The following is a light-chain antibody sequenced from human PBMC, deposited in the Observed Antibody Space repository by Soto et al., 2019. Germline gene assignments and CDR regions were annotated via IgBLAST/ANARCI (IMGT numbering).Light chain of an antibody. V-gene: IGKV3-20*01. CDR2: GAS. CDR3: QQFSSYPLT. CDR1: QSVTTQ. Sequence: IVLTQSPGTLSLSPGERATLSCRASQSVTTQLAWYQQKPGQAPRLIIHGASSRATGVPDRITGSGSGTEFTLTISRLEPEDFAVYYCQQFSSYPLTFGGGTKVDIK. J-gene: IGKJ4*01.